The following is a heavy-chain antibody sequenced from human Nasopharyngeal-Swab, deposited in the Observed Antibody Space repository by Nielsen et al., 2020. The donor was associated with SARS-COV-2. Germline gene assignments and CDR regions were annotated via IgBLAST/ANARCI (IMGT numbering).Heavy chain of an antibody. CDR3: ARATWSGYSLGWFDP. CDR2: IYYSGST. V-gene: IGHV4-59*01. J-gene: IGHJ5*02. Sequence: RQAPGQGLEWIGHIYYSGSTNYNPSLKSRVTISVDTSKNQFSLKLSSVTAADTAVYYCARATWSGYSLGWFDPWGQGTLVTVSS. D-gene: IGHD3-3*01.